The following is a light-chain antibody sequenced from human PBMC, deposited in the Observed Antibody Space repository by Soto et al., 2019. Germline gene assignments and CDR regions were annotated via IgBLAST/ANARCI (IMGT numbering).Light chain of an antibody. CDR3: SSKRTTTSVV. CDR2: EVS. CDR1: SSDVGAYNY. J-gene: IGLJ1*01. V-gene: IGLV2-14*01. Sequence: QSVLTQPASVSGSPGQTITISCTGTSSDVGAYNYVSWYQQHPGKAPQLLIYEVSNRPSGVSDRFSGSKSGNTASLTISGLRAEDEADYYCSSKRTTTSVVFGSGTQLTVL.